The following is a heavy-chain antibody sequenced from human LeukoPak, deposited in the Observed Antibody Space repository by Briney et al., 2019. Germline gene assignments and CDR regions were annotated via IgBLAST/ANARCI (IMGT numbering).Heavy chain of an antibody. Sequence: GGSLSLSCAASGFTFSSYAMHWVRQAPGKGLEWVAVISYDGSNKYYADSVKGRFTISRDNSKNTLYLQMNSLTAEDTAVYYCARETGFSFDYWGQGTLVTVSS. J-gene: IGHJ4*02. CDR3: ARETGFSFDY. CDR1: GFTFSSYA. CDR2: ISYDGSNK. V-gene: IGHV3-30-3*01. D-gene: IGHD1-14*01.